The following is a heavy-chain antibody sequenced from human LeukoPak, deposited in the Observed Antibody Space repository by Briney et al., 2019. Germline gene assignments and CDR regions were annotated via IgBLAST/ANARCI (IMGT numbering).Heavy chain of an antibody. Sequence: PGGSLRLSCAASGSTFSTYSMNWVRQAPGKGLEWVAVIWYDGSNKYYADSVKGRFTISRDNSKNTLYLQMNSLRAEDTAVYYCARANYYDSSGYYIDAFDIWGQGTMVTVSS. CDR1: GSTFSTYS. CDR3: ARANYYDSSGYYIDAFDI. J-gene: IGHJ3*02. CDR2: IWYDGSNK. D-gene: IGHD3-22*01. V-gene: IGHV3-33*08.